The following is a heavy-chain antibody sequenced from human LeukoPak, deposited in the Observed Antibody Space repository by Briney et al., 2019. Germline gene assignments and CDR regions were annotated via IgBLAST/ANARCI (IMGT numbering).Heavy chain of an antibody. CDR3: ARDGEMATIENYFEY. D-gene: IGHD5-24*01. CDR2: IYTSGST. Sequence: SETLSLTCTVSGNSFGDYYWSWIRQPAGKGLEWIGRIYTSGSTTYNPSLKSRVTMSVDTSKSQFSLNLMSVTAADTAVYYCARDGEMATIENYFEYWGQGTLVTVSS. V-gene: IGHV4-4*07. J-gene: IGHJ4*02. CDR1: GNSFGDYY.